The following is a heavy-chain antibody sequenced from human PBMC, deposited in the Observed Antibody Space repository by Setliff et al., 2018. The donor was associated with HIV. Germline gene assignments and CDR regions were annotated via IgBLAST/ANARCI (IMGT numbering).Heavy chain of an antibody. D-gene: IGHD6-13*01. CDR3: AREGLRIAAAGYNWFDP. V-gene: IGHV4-61*09. CDR2: IYTTGST. Sequence: KPSETLSLTCTVSGGSISSGSYYWSWIRQPAGKGLEWIGHIYTTGSTNYNPSLKSRVTISVDTSKNQFSLKLNSVTAADTALYYCAREGLRIAAAGYNWFDPWGPGTLVTVSS. CDR1: GGSISSGSYY. J-gene: IGHJ5*02.